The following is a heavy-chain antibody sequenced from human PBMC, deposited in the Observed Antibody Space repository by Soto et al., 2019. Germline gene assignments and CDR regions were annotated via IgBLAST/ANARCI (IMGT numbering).Heavy chain of an antibody. D-gene: IGHD6-19*01. CDR2: ISGSGGST. Sequence: GGSLRLSCAASGFTFSSYAMSWVRQAPGKGLEWVSAISGSGGSTYYADSVKGRFTISRDNSKNTLYLQMNSLRAEDTAVYYCATHKASYSSGWYNHFYFDYWGQGTLVTVSS. CDR3: ATHKASYSSGWYNHFYFDY. V-gene: IGHV3-23*01. J-gene: IGHJ4*02. CDR1: GFTFSSYA.